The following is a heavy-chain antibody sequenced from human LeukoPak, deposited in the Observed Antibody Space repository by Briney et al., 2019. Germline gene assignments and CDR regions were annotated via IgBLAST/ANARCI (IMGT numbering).Heavy chain of an antibody. J-gene: IGHJ6*03. V-gene: IGHV4-59*01. CDR2: IYYSGST. Sequence: SETLSLTCTVSGGSISSYYWSWIRQPPGKGLEWIGYIYYSGSTNYNPSLKSRVTISVDTSKNQFSLKPSPVTAADTAVYYCASVTPGLPDYYYYYMDVWGKGTTVTVSS. CDR3: ASVTPGLPDYYYYYMDV. D-gene: IGHD3-16*02. CDR1: GGSISSYY.